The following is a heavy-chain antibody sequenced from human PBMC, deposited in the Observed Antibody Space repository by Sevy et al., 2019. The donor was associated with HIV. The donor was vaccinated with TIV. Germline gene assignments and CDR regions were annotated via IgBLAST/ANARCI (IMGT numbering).Heavy chain of an antibody. V-gene: IGHV3-21*01. J-gene: IGHJ4*02. CDR1: GFTFTSYI. Sequence: GGSLRLSCAASGFTFTSYILNWVRQAPGKGLESVSSISGTSSHVIYADSVKGRFTVSRDNAKNSRCLQMNSLRAEDTAVYYCARVRYCSGGSCYSLDYWGQGTRVTVSS. CDR3: ARVRYCSGGSCYSLDY. D-gene: IGHD2-15*01. CDR2: ISGTSSHV.